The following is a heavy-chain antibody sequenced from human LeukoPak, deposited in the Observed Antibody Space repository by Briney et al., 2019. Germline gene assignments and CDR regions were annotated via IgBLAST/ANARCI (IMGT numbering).Heavy chain of an antibody. Sequence: SETLSLTCSVSGGSISNYYLNWIRQTPGKGLEWIGYVFYTGITDYNPSLKSRVTISIDTSKNQFSLKLSSVTAADTAVYYCARGGDFWSGSLSWFDPWGQGTLVTVSS. D-gene: IGHD3-3*01. CDR2: VFYTGIT. CDR3: ARGGDFWSGSLSWFDP. V-gene: IGHV4-59*01. J-gene: IGHJ5*02. CDR1: GGSISNYY.